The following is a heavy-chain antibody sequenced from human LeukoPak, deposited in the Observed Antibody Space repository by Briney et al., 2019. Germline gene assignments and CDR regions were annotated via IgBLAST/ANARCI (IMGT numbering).Heavy chain of an antibody. V-gene: IGHV4-59*01. D-gene: IGHD6-19*01. CDR2: IYYGEST. Sequence: SETLSLTCTVSGGSISGYYWNWIRQPPGKGLEWIGYIYYGESTNYNPSFKSRVTISVDTSKNQFSLKLTSVIAADTAVYYCARRPYSSGWYYLDYWGQGTLVTVSS. J-gene: IGHJ4*02. CDR3: ARRPYSSGWYYLDY. CDR1: GGSISGYY.